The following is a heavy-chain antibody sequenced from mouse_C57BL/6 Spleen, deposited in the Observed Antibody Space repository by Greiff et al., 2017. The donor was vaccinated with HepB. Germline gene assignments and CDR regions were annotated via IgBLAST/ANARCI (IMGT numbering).Heavy chain of an antibody. Sequence: VHVKQSGAELVRPGASVKLSCTASGFNIKDYYMHWVKQRPEQGLEWIGRIDPEDGDTEYAPKFQGKATMTADTSSNTAYLQLSSLTSEDTAVYYCTTDYYGSSYVEWGQGTTLTVSS. CDR2: IDPEDGDT. J-gene: IGHJ2*01. D-gene: IGHD1-1*01. V-gene: IGHV14-1*01. CDR1: GFNIKDYY. CDR3: TTDYYGSSYVE.